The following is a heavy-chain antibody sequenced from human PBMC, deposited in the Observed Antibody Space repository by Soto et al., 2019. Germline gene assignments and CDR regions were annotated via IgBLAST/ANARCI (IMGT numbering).Heavy chain of an antibody. Sequence: GGSLRLSCAASGFTFSSYWMHWVRQAPVKGLVWVSRINSDGSSTSYADSVKGRFTISRDNAKNTLYLQMNSLRAEDTAVYYCARVKRAGSIAAGLDPWGKGTLVTVSS. D-gene: IGHD6-13*01. V-gene: IGHV3-74*01. CDR3: ARVKRAGSIAAGLDP. CDR2: INSDGSST. J-gene: IGHJ5*02. CDR1: GFTFSSYW.